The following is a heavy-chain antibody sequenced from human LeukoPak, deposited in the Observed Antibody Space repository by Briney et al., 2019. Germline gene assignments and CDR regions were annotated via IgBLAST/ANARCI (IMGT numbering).Heavy chain of an antibody. Sequence: PGGSLRLSCAASGFTFDDYAMHWVRQAPGKGLEWVSLISWDGGSTYYADSVKGRFTISRDNSKNSLYLQMNSLRTEDTAVYYCTSPLPMVTAIYYYYMDVWGKGTTVTVSS. CDR1: GFTFDDYA. CDR3: TSPLPMVTAIYYYYMDV. D-gene: IGHD2-21*02. CDR2: ISWDGGST. J-gene: IGHJ6*03. V-gene: IGHV3-43D*03.